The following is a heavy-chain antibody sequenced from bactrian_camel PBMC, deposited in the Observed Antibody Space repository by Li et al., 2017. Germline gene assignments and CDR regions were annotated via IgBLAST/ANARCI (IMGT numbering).Heavy chain of an antibody. CDR1: GLIFSSYP. V-gene: IGHV3S40*01. D-gene: IGHD3*01. Sequence: QLVESGGALVQPGGSLRLSCAASGLIFSSYPMVWIRQALGKGLEWVSAISSGGESTNYADSVKGQFTISRDNAKDTMYLQMNSLKPDDSAIYYCAAYRRGLGVSYVGFCAYNVWGQGTQVTVS. J-gene: IGHJ4*01. CDR2: ISSGGEST. CDR3: AAYRRGLGVSYVGFCAYNV.